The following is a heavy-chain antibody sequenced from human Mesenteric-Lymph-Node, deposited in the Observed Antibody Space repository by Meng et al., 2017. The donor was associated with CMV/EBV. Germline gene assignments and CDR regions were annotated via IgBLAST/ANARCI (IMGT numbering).Heavy chain of an antibody. Sequence: GGSLRLSCAASGFTFSNYAMSWVRQASGKGLEWVPAISVSGGTTYYADSVKGRFTISRDNSKNTLYLQMNSLRAEDTAVYYCAKDAGGIVVVPAATFGMDVWGQGTTVTVSS. CDR3: AKDAGGIVVVPAATFGMDV. D-gene: IGHD2-2*01. V-gene: IGHV3-23*01. CDR1: GFTFSNYA. J-gene: IGHJ6*02. CDR2: ISVSGGTT.